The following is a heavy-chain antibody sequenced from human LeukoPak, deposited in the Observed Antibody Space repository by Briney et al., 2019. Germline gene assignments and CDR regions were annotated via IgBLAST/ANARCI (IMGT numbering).Heavy chain of an antibody. CDR3: ARSPDTVSHHFDY. Sequence: GGSLRLSCAASGNYWMHWVRQAPGKGLVWVSHINSDGSWTGYADSVKGRFTISRDNSKNTLYLQMNSLRAEDTAVYYCARSPDTVSHHFDYWGQGTLVTVSS. CDR1: GNYW. D-gene: IGHD4-17*01. V-gene: IGHV3-74*01. J-gene: IGHJ4*02. CDR2: INSDGSWT.